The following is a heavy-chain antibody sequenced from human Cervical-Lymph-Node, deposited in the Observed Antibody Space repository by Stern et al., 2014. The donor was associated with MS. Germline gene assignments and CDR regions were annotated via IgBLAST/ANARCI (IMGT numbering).Heavy chain of an antibody. CDR2: IYLDDYK. J-gene: IGHJ4*02. CDR3: VHIDGAKVSDY. Sequence: QITLKESGPTLVKPTQTLTLTCTFSGFSLRSSGVGVGWIRQPPGKALEWLEFIYLDDYKPYSPFLKSRLPITKDPSKNQVVFTMTNMDPVDTATYFCVHIDGAKVSDYWGQGTLVTVSP. CDR1: GFSLRSSGVG. D-gene: IGHD4-17*01. V-gene: IGHV2-5*02.